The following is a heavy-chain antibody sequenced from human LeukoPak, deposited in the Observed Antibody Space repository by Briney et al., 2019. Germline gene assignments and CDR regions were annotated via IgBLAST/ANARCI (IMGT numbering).Heavy chain of an antibody. Sequence: ASVKVSCKASGYTFTSYGIIWVRQAPGQGLEWMGWISAYNGNTNYAQKLQGRVTMTTDTSTSTAYMELRSLRSDDTAVYYCARGGDILTGYYSPLDYWGQGTLVTVSS. V-gene: IGHV1-18*01. D-gene: IGHD3-9*01. J-gene: IGHJ4*02. CDR1: GYTFTSYG. CDR3: ARGGDILTGYYSPLDY. CDR2: ISAYNGNT.